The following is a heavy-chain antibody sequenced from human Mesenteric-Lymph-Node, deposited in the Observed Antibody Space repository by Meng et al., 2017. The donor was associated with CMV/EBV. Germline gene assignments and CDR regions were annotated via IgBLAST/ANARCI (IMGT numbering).Heavy chain of an antibody. CDR1: GGSVSSGSYY. J-gene: IGHJ4*02. D-gene: IGHD2-15*01. Sequence: GSLRLSCTVSGGSVSSGSYYWSWIRQPPGKGLEWIGYIYYSGSTNYNPSLKSRVTISVDTSKNQFSLKLSSVTAADTAVYYCARDYCSGGSCQRPFDYWGQGTLVTVSS. V-gene: IGHV4-61*01. CDR3: ARDYCSGGSCQRPFDY. CDR2: IYYSGST.